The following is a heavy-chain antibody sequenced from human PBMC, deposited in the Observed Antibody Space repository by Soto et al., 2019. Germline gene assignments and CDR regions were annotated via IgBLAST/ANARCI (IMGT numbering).Heavy chain of an antibody. CDR3: ARDPKYSGYDSGP. CDR2: IYYSGST. Sequence: SETLSLTCTVSGGSISSGGYYWSWIRQHPGKGLEWIGYIYYSGSTYYNPSLKSRVTISVDTSKNQFSLKLSSVTAADTAVYYCARDPKYSGYDSGPWGQGTLVTVSS. CDR1: GGSISSGGYY. J-gene: IGHJ5*02. D-gene: IGHD5-12*01. V-gene: IGHV4-31*03.